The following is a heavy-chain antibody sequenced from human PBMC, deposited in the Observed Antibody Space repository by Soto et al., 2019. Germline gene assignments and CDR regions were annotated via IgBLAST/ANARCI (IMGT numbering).Heavy chain of an antibody. J-gene: IGHJ3*02. D-gene: IGHD2-8*02. CDR1: GYTFTRHY. CDR2: INPSGGSP. V-gene: IGHV1-46*01. Sequence: ASVKVSCKASGYTFTRHYIYWVRQAPGEGLQWMGFINPSGGSPVYPQKFQGTVTMTSDTSTSTVYMELSSLRSEDTGVYYRARSRAPGASDAFDIWGQGTMVTVSS. CDR3: ARSRAPGASDAFDI.